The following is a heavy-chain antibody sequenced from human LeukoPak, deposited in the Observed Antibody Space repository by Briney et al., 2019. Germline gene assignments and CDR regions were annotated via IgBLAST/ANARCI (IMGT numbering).Heavy chain of an antibody. CDR3: TRDGLNYDILTGYYMRYYYYGMDV. D-gene: IGHD3-9*01. J-gene: IGHJ6*02. CDR2: IRNKASGGTT. CDR1: GFTFGDYS. V-gene: IGHV3-49*03. Sequence: GRPLRLSCTASGFTFGDYSMTWFRQAPGKGLEWVSFIRNKASGGTTEHAASVRGRFTTSRDDSKSIAYLQMNSLKTEDTAVYYCTRDGLNYDILTGYYMRYYYYGMDVWGQGTTVTVSS.